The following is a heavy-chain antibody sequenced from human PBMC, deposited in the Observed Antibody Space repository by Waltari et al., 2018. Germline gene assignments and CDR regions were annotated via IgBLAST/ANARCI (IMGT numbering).Heavy chain of an antibody. CDR2: IYHSGST. CDR3: ARAHSGSYSYVNWFDP. V-gene: IGHV4-38-2*01. D-gene: IGHD1-26*01. Sequence: QVQLQESGPGLVTPSETLSPTCAVSGSSISSGYYWGWIRQPPEKGLEWIGSIYHSGSTYYNPSLKSRVTISIDTSKNQFSLRLSSVTAADTAVYYCARAHSGSYSYVNWFDPWGQGTLVTVSS. J-gene: IGHJ5*02. CDR1: GSSISSGYY.